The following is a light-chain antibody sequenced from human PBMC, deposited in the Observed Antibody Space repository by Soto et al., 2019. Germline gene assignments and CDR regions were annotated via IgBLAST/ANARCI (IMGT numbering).Light chain of an antibody. Sequence: QSALAQPASVSGSPGQSITISCTGTNSDIGYYTRVSWYQQHPGKAPKLVIYEVSNRPSGVSDGFSGSKSGNTASLTISGLQAEDEADYYCCSFTTSPNYVFGSGTKVTVL. CDR3: CSFTTSPNYV. CDR1: NSDIGYYTR. CDR2: EVS. V-gene: IGLV2-14*01. J-gene: IGLJ1*01.